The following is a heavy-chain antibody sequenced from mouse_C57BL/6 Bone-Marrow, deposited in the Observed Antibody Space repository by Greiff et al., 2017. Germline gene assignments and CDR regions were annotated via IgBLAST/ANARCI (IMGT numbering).Heavy chain of an antibody. CDR1: GYAFTNYL. CDR2: INPGSGGT. J-gene: IGHJ2*01. V-gene: IGHV1-54*01. D-gene: IGHD2-4*01. Sequence: QVQLQQSGAELVRPGTSVKVSCKASGYAFTNYLIEWVKQRPGQGLEWIGVINPGSGGTNYNEKFKGKATLTADKSSSTAYMQLSSLTSEDSAVYFCARERGLYDYEDYWGQGTTLTVSS. CDR3: ARERGLYDYEDY.